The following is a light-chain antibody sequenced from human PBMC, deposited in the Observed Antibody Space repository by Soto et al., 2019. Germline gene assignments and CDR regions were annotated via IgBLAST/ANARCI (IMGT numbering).Light chain of an antibody. Sequence: EIVMTQSPATLSVSRGERATLSCRASQSVSSNLAWYQQNPGQAPRLLIYGASTRATGIPARFSGSGSGTEFTLTISSLQSEDFAVYYCQQYNNWPRAFGPGTKVDIK. J-gene: IGKJ3*01. CDR3: QQYNNWPRA. CDR1: QSVSSN. V-gene: IGKV3-15*01. CDR2: GAS.